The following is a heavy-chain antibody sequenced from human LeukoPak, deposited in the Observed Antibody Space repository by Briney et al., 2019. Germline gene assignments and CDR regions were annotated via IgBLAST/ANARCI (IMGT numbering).Heavy chain of an antibody. CDR2: IYYSGST. D-gene: IGHD5-12*01. CDR3: ARDSGYSGYECDY. J-gene: IGHJ4*02. Sequence: SETLSLTRTVSGGSISSGDYYWSWIRQPPGKGLEWIGYIYYSGSTYYNPSPKSRVTISVDTSKNQFSLKLSSVTAADTAVYYCARDSGYSGYECDYWGQGTLVTVSS. CDR1: GGSISSGDYY. V-gene: IGHV4-30-4*08.